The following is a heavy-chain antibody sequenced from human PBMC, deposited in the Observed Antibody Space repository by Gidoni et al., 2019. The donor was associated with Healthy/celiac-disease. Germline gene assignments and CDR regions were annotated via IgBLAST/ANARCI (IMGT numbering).Heavy chain of an antibody. CDR2: IYYSGST. Sequence: PGLVKPSETLSLTCTVSGGSISSSSYYWGWIRQPPGKGLEWIGSIYYSGSTYYNPSLKSRVTISVDTSKNQFSLKLSSVTAADTAVYYCARVYSRGYYYYYMDVWGKGTTVTVSS. D-gene: IGHD4-4*01. CDR1: GGSISSSSYY. J-gene: IGHJ6*03. CDR3: ARVYSRGYYYYYMDV. V-gene: IGHV4-39*01.